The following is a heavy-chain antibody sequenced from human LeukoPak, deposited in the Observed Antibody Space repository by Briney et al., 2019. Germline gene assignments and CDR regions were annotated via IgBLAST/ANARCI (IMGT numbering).Heavy chain of an antibody. Sequence: SETLSLTCTVSGGSIGSSDSFWGWIRQPPGKGLEWIGSIYYSGTTYYNPSLKSRLTISVDTSKNHFSLKLSSVTAADTAVYYCARGRGSGSSAPGGAFDIWGQGTMVTVSS. CDR1: GGSIGSSDSF. CDR3: ARGRGSGSSAPGGAFDI. D-gene: IGHD6-13*01. V-gene: IGHV4-39*07. J-gene: IGHJ3*02. CDR2: IYYSGTT.